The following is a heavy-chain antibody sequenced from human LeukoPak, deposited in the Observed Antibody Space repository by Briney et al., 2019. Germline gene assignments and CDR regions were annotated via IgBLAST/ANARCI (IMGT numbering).Heavy chain of an antibody. J-gene: IGHJ4*02. CDR1: GFTFDDYA. CDR3: AKDSSGDYYDSSGYLY. D-gene: IGHD3-22*01. V-gene: IGHV3-9*01. CDR2: ISWNSGSI. Sequence: PGGSVRLSCAASGFTFDDYAMHWVRQAPGKGLEWVSGISWNSGSIGYADSVKGRFTISRDNAKNSLYLQMNSLRAEDTALYYCAKDSSGDYYDSSGYLYWGQGTLVTVSS.